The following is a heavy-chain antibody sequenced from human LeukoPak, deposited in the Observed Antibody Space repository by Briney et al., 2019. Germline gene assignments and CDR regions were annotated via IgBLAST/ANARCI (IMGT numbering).Heavy chain of an antibody. CDR3: ARGRWTGYFDY. CDR2: INHSGST. Sequence: SETLSLTCAVYGGSFSGYYWSWIRQPPGKGLEWIGEINHSGSTNYNPSLKSRVTISVDTSKNQFSLKLSPVTAADTAVYYCARGRWTGYFDYWGQGTLVTVSS. D-gene: IGHD3/OR15-3a*01. J-gene: IGHJ4*02. CDR1: GGSFSGYY. V-gene: IGHV4-34*01.